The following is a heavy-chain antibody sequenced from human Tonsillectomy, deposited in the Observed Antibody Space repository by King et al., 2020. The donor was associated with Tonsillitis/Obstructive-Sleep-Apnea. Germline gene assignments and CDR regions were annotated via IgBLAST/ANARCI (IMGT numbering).Heavy chain of an antibody. CDR3: ARTDYYDSSGYYY. J-gene: IGHJ4*02. Sequence: QLVQSGAEVKRPGASVKVSCKASGYTFTTYYIHWVRQAPGQGLEWMGFIDPSGGSTDFAQKFQDRVTMTRDTSTSTVYMELSSLRSEDTAVYYCARTDYYDSSGYYYWGQGTLVTVSS. CDR1: GYTFTTYY. V-gene: IGHV1-46*01. D-gene: IGHD3-22*01. CDR2: IDPSGGST.